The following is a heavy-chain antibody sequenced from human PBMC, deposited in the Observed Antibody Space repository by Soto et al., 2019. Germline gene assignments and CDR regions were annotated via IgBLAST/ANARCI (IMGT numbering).Heavy chain of an antibody. D-gene: IGHD1-1*01. Sequence: SETLSLTCTVSGGSISSYYWSWIRQPPGKGLEWIGYIYYSGSTNYNPSLKSRATISVDTSKNQFSLKLSSVTAADTAVYYCARHDWNGVDYWGQGTLVTVSS. CDR3: ARHDWNGVDY. J-gene: IGHJ4*02. CDR1: GGSISSYY. V-gene: IGHV4-59*08. CDR2: IYYSGST.